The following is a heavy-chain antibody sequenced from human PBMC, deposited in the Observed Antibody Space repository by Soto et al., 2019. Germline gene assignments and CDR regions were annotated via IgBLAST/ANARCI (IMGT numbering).Heavy chain of an antibody. CDR2: ISSTGSTP. J-gene: IGHJ5*02. CDR1: GFPFSDSY. V-gene: IGHV3-11*01. D-gene: IGHD6-6*01. CDR3: ARGQQLVANWLDP. Sequence: GGSLRLSCAASGFPFSDSYMAGIRQAPGKGLEEIATISSTGSTPYYADSVKGRFTISRDNAQNSLYLEMNNLRAEDTAVYYCARGQQLVANWLDPWGQGILVTVSS.